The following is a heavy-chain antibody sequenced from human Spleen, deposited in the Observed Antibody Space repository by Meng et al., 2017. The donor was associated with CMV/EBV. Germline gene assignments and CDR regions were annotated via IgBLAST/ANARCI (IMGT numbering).Heavy chain of an antibody. Sequence: ASVKVSCKASGGTFSSYAISWVRQAPGQGLEWMGIINPSGGSTSYAQRFQGRVTMTRDTSTSTVYMELSSLRSEDTAVYYCARGEIAAAAPNRDWGQGTLVTVSS. D-gene: IGHD6-13*01. V-gene: IGHV1-46*01. CDR3: ARGEIAAAAPNRD. J-gene: IGHJ4*02. CDR1: GGTFSSYA. CDR2: INPSGGST.